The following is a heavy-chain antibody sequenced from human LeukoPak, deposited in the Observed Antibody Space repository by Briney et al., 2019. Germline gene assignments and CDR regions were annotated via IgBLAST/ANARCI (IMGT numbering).Heavy chain of an antibody. CDR1: GYTFTSYG. J-gene: IGHJ4*02. CDR2: ISAYNGNT. CDR3: ARARIAGTLIIDDY. V-gene: IGHV1-18*01. D-gene: IGHD6-13*01. Sequence: ASVKVSCKASGYTFTSYGISWVRQAPGQGLEWMGWISAYNGNTNYAQKLQGRVTMTTDTSTGTAYMELRSLRSDDTAVYYCARARIAGTLIIDDYWGQGTLVTVSS.